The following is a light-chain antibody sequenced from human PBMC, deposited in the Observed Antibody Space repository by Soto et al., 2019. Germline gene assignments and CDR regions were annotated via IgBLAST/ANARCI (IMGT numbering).Light chain of an antibody. CDR2: DVS. CDR1: SSDVGGYNY. J-gene: IGLJ1*01. Sequence: QSVLTQPASVSGSPGQSITISCTGTSSDVGGYNYASWYQHHPGKAPKLMIFDVSNRPSGVSNRFSGSKSGNTASLTISGLQPEDEADYYCCSYTTSNTRQIVFGTGTKVTVL. CDR3: CSYTTSNTRQIV. V-gene: IGLV2-14*03.